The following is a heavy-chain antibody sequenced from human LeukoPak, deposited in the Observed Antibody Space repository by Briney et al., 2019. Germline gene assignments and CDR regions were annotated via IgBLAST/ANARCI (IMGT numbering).Heavy chain of an antibody. J-gene: IGHJ4*02. V-gene: IGHV3-7*03. CDR3: AKELYYDSTGPQY. CDR1: GFTFTTYW. Sequence: GGSLRLSCAASGFTFTTYWMGWFRQAPGQGLEWVANIKQDGSEQYYVDSVKGRFTISRDNSKNTLYLQMNSLRAEDTAVYHCAKELYYDSTGPQYWGQGTLVTVSS. D-gene: IGHD3-22*01. CDR2: IKQDGSEQ.